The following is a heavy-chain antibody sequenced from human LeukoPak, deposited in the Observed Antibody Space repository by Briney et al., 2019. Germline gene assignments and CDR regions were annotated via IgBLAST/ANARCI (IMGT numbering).Heavy chain of an antibody. CDR3: ARDLHYDILTGPSRWFDP. V-gene: IGHV4-61*01. CDR2: IYYSGST. CDR1: GGSVSSGSYY. J-gene: IGHJ5*02. D-gene: IGHD3-9*01. Sequence: SETLSLTCTVSGGSVSSGSYYWSWIRQPPGKGLEWIGCIYYSGSTNYNPSLKSRVTISVDTSKNQFSLKLSSVTAADTAVYYCARDLHYDILTGPSRWFDPWGQGTLVTVSS.